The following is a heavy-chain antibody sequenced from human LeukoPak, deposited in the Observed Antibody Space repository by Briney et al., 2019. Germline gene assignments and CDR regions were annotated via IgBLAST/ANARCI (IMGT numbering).Heavy chain of an antibody. J-gene: IGHJ4*02. CDR1: GGTFSSYA. V-gene: IGHV1-69*13. Sequence: EASVKVSCKASGGTFSSYAISWVRQAPGQGLEWMGGIIPILGTANYAQKFQGRVTITADESTSTAYMELSSLRSEDTAVYYCASPRLQTYYYDSSGYPPPYYFDYWGQGTLVTVSS. CDR3: ASPRLQTYYYDSSGYPPPYYFDY. D-gene: IGHD3-22*01. CDR2: IIPILGTA.